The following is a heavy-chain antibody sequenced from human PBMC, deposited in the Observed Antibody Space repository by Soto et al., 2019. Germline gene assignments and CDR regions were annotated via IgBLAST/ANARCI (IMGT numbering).Heavy chain of an antibody. J-gene: IGHJ4*02. CDR1: GLTFGSRA. Sequence: LRLSCVASGLTFGSRAMTWVRQAPGEGLQWVSTITDTGGDAKYADSVRGRFVIPRDNSKKTLYLQMTSLTAEDSAMYYCARGSTDSYPGSRIFDFWGRGTLVTVSS. CDR2: ITDTGGDA. CDR3: ARGSTDSYPGSRIFDF. D-gene: IGHD3-10*01. V-gene: IGHV3-23*01.